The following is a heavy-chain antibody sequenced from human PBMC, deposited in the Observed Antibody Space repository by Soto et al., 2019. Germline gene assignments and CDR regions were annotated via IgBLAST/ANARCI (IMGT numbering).Heavy chain of an antibody. Sequence: GGSLRLSCAASGFTFSSYGMHWVRQAPGKGLEWVAVISYDGSNKYYADSVKGRFTISRDNSKNTLYLQMNSLRAEDTAVYYCAKDLLLSGYAIDYWGQGTLVTVSS. J-gene: IGHJ4*02. CDR1: GFTFSSYG. D-gene: IGHD6-25*01. CDR2: ISYDGSNK. CDR3: AKDLLLSGYAIDY. V-gene: IGHV3-30*18.